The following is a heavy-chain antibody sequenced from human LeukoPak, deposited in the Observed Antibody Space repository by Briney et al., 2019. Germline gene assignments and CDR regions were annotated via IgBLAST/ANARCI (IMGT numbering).Heavy chain of an antibody. CDR3: AKDNVGSGSFSTSFDY. D-gene: IGHD3-10*01. CDR2: ISWNSGSI. V-gene: IGHV3-9*01. J-gene: IGHJ4*02. CDR1: GFTFDDYA. Sequence: GGSLRLSCAASGFTFDDYAMHWVRQAPGKGLEWVSGISWNSGSIGYADSVKGRFTISRDNAKNSLYLQMNSLRAEDTALYYCAKDNVGSGSFSTSFDYWGQRTLVTVSS.